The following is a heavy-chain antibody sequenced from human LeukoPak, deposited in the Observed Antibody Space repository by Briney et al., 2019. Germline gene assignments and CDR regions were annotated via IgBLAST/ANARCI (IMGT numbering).Heavy chain of an antibody. J-gene: IGHJ4*02. CDR1: GGSISSGGYY. CDR2: IQYRGTT. D-gene: IGHD2-2*02. V-gene: IGHV4-30-2*01. CDR3: ARRGIVVVPAAITSYYFDY. Sequence: KASETLSLTCTVSGGSISSGGYYWSWIRQPPGKGLEWIGYIQYRGTTYYNSSLKSRVTISLDRPMNQFSLKLSSVTAADTAVYYCARRGIVVVPAAITSYYFDYWGQGTLVTVSS.